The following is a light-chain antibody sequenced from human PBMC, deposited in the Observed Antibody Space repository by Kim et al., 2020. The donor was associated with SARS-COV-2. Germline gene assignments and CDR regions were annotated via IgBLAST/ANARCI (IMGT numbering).Light chain of an antibody. V-gene: IGKV3-20*01. J-gene: IGKJ1*01. CDR2: GAS. CDR3: QQYSNSPAT. Sequence: SQGNRPPRAVRAQQSVSSNNLAWSHQKPGQAPRLPIYGASSRATGIPDRFSGRGSGTDFTLTITRLEPEDFAVYYCQQYSNSPATFGQGTKVDIK. CDR1: QSVSSNN.